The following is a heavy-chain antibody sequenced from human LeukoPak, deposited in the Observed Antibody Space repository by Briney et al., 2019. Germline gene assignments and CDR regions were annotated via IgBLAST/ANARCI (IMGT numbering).Heavy chain of an antibody. V-gene: IGHV1-3*01. CDR3: ARDGGRSSYYGSGYFDY. Sequence: ASVKVSCKASGYTFTSYAMHWVRQAPGQRLEWMGWINAGNGNTKYSQKFQGRVTITRDTSASTAYMELSSLRSEDTVVYYCARDGGRSSYYGSGYFDYWGQGTLVTVSS. D-gene: IGHD3-10*01. CDR2: INAGNGNT. J-gene: IGHJ4*02. CDR1: GYTFTSYA.